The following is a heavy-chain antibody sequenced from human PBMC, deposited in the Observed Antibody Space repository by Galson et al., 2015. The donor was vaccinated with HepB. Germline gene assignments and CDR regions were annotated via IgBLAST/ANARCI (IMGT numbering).Heavy chain of an antibody. D-gene: IGHD3-10*01. Sequence: SLRLSCAASGFTFSSYWMTWVRQAPGKGLEWVANIKQDGSEKYYVDSVKGRFTISRDDAKNSLYLQMNSLRAEDTAVYYCARVSRFGEGPLFDYWGQGTLVTVSS. CDR1: GFTFSSYW. V-gene: IGHV3-7*03. CDR2: IKQDGSEK. CDR3: ARVSRFGEGPLFDY. J-gene: IGHJ4*02.